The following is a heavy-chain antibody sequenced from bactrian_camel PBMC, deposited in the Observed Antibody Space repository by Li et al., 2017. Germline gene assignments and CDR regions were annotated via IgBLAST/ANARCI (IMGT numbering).Heavy chain of an antibody. J-gene: IGHJ4*01. Sequence: VQLVESGGGSVKAGGSLKLSCVAAGDILGRNCMAWFRQAPGKEREWVASVSLGTGSTVYADPVKGRFTISRDSGKNAVYLQMNSLKPEDTAMYYCAAGRYCFGLISSRYNYRGQGTQVTVS. V-gene: IGHV3S53*01. CDR3: AAGRYCFGLISSRYNY. CDR2: VSLGTGST. D-gene: IGHD5*01. CDR1: GDILGRNC.